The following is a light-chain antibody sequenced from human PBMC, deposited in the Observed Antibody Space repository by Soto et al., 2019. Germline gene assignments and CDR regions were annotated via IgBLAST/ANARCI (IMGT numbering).Light chain of an antibody. CDR1: SSDVGGYNF. J-gene: IGLJ1*01. V-gene: IGLV2-14*03. CDR3: TSYTSSITYV. Sequence: QSALTQPASVSGSPGQSITISCTGTSSDVGGYNFVSWYQHHPGKAPKLIIYDVTNRPSGISNRFSGSKSGNTASLTISGLQAEDEADYYRTSYTSSITYVFGTGTKVTVL. CDR2: DVT.